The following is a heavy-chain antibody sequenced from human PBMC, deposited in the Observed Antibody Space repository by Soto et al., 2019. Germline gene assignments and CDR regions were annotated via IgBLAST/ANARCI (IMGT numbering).Heavy chain of an antibody. Sequence: GGSLRLSCAASGFTFSSYAMSWVRQAPGKGLEWVSAISGSGGSTYYADSVKGRFTISRDNSKNTLYLQMNSLRAEDTAVYYCAKLGSGSYLYYYGMDVWGQGTTVTVSS. J-gene: IGHJ6*02. D-gene: IGHD3-10*01. CDR3: AKLGSGSYLYYYGMDV. V-gene: IGHV3-23*01. CDR1: GFTFSSYA. CDR2: ISGSGGST.